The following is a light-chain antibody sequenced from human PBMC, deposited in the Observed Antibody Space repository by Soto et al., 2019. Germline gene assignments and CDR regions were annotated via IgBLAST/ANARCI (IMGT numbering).Light chain of an antibody. CDR3: QQYNSYSGT. CDR1: QSISSW. CDR2: KAS. J-gene: IGKJ1*01. V-gene: IGKV1-5*03. Sequence: DIQMTQSPSTLSASVGDRVTITCRASQSISSWLAWYQQKPGKAPKLLIYKASSLESGVPSRFSGSGSGTEFTLTISSLQPEDFATYYCQQYNSYSGTFGQGTKVEIK.